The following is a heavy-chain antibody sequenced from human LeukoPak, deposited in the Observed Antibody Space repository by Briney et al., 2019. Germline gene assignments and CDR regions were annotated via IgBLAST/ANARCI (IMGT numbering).Heavy chain of an antibody. V-gene: IGHV1-46*01. CDR1: GYTFTNYY. Sequence: ASVKVSCKASGYTFTNYYMHWVRQAPGQGLEWMGLINPGGGNTNYAQNFQGRVTMTRDTSTSTVYMELRSLRSDDTAVYYCARDRGKYYYDSSGSIPDYWGQGTLVTVSS. CDR3: ARDRGKYYYDSSGSIPDY. J-gene: IGHJ4*02. CDR2: INPGGGNT. D-gene: IGHD3-22*01.